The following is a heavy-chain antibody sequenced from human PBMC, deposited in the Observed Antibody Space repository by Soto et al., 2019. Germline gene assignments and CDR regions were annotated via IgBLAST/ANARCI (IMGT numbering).Heavy chain of an antibody. CDR3: ARYNTVTTFPNFDY. Sequence: SETLSLTCAVYGGSFSGYYWSWIRQPPGKGLEWIGEINHSGSTNYNPSLKSRVTISVDTSKNQFSLKLSSVTAADTAVYYCARYNTVTTFPNFDYWGQGTLVTVSS. D-gene: IGHD4-17*01. CDR1: GGSFSGYY. V-gene: IGHV4-34*01. CDR2: INHSGST. J-gene: IGHJ4*02.